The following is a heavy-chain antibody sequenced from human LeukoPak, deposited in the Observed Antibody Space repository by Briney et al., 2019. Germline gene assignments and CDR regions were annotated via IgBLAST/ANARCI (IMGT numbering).Heavy chain of an antibody. J-gene: IGHJ4*02. V-gene: IGHV1-58*02. CDR1: GFTFTSSA. Sequence: SVKVSCKASGFTFTSSAMQWVRPARGQRLEWIGWIVVGSGNTNYAQKFQERVTITRDMSTSTAYMELSSLRSEDTAVYYCAAGYYDSSGYTDYWGQGTLVTVSS. D-gene: IGHD3-22*01. CDR2: IVVGSGNT. CDR3: AAGYYDSSGYTDY.